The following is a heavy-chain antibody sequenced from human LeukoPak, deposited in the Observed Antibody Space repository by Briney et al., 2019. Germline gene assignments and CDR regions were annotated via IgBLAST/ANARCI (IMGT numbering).Heavy chain of an antibody. V-gene: IGHV3-23*01. CDR3: AKYGSGSSFDY. CDR1: GFTFSTNG. J-gene: IGHJ4*02. CDR2: ISGSGGST. D-gene: IGHD3-10*01. Sequence: GGSLRLSCAASGFTFSTNGMSWVRQAPGKGLEWVSAISGSGGSTYYADSVKGRFTISRDNSKNTLYLQMNSLRAEDTAVYYCAKYGSGSSFDYWGQGTLVTVSS.